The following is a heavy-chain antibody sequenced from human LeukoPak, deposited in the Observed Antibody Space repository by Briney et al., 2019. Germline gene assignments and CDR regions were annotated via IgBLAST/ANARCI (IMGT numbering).Heavy chain of an antibody. J-gene: IGHJ6*04. CDR3: AELGITMIGGV. CDR2: ISDSVGRT. CDR1: GFTFSTYA. D-gene: IGHD3-10*02. V-gene: IGHV3-23*01. Sequence: SGGSLRLSCAASGFTFSTYAMSWVRQAPGKGLEWVSTISDSVGRTYYADSVKGRFTISRDNAKNSLYLQMNSLRAEDTAVYYCAELGITMIGGVWGKGTTVTISS.